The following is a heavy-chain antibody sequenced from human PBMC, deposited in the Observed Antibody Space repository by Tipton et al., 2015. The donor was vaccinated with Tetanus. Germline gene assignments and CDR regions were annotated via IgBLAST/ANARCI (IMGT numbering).Heavy chain of an antibody. CDR1: GGSISSYY. V-gene: IGHV4-59*01. J-gene: IGHJ4*02. CDR2: IYYSGST. D-gene: IGHD5-12*01. CDR3: ARVAKWLRFLDY. Sequence: GLVKPSETLSLTCTVSGGSISSYYWSWIRQPPGKGLAWIGYIYYSGSTNYNPSLKSRVTISVDTSKNQFSLKLSSVTAADTAVYYCARVAKWLRFLDYWGQGTLVTVSS.